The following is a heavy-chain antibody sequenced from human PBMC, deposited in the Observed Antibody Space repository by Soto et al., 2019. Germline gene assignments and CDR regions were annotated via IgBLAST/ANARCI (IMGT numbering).Heavy chain of an antibody. CDR3: AYGVAPGPFDF. J-gene: IGHJ4*02. V-gene: IGHV4-4*08. D-gene: IGHD4-17*01. CDR2: IYTSGGT. Sequence: QVQLQESGPGLVKPSETLSLTCTVSGGSISTYYWSWIRQPQGKGLEWIGYIYTSGGTNYNPSLKSRVTISVDTSTIQYSVKVSSVTAAGTAVYYCAYGVAPGPFDFWGQGTLVTVSS. CDR1: GGSISTYY.